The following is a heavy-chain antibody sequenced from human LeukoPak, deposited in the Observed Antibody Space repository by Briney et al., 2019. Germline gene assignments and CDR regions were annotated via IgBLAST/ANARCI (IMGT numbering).Heavy chain of an antibody. CDR2: IWYDGSNK. D-gene: IGHD5-12*01. Sequence: GGSLRLSCAASGFTFSSYGMHWVRQAPGKGLEWVAVIWYDGSNKYYADSVKGRFTISRDNSKNTLYLQMNSLRAEDTAVYYCARESSGYDVGVYFDYWGRGTLVTVSS. CDR3: ARESSGYDVGVYFDY. V-gene: IGHV3-33*01. J-gene: IGHJ4*02. CDR1: GFTFSSYG.